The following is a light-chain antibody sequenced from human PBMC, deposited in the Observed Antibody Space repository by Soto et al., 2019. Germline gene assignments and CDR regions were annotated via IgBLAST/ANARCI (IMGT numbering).Light chain of an antibody. CDR2: KAS. J-gene: IGKJ1*01. V-gene: IGKV1-5*03. CDR1: QSSSRW. CDR3: QQYNTYSRT. Sequence: VHVAHSPSPLSASVGYRVTITCLASQSSSRWLAWYQLRPGKAPKLLIYKASTLQSGVPSRFSGSGSGTEFTLTISSLQPDDFATYYCQQYNTYSRTFGQGTKVDI.